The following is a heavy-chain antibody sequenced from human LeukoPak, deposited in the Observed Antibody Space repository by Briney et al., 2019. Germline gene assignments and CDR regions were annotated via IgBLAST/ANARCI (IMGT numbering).Heavy chain of an antibody. V-gene: IGHV1-18*01. CDR3: ARDRKNSTTGTRGVFDY. CDR2: ISAYNGNT. D-gene: IGHD1-1*01. J-gene: IGHJ4*02. Sequence: GASVKVSCKASGYTFTSYGISWVRQAPGQGLEWMGWISAYNGNTNYAQKLQGRVTMTTDTSTSTAYMELRSLRSDDTAVYYCARDRKNSTTGTRGVFDYWGQGTLVTVSS. CDR1: GYTFTSYG.